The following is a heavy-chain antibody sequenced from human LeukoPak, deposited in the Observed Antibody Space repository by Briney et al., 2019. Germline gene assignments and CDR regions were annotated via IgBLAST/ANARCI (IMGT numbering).Heavy chain of an antibody. CDR2: ISSSSSYV. CDR1: GFTFSSYS. V-gene: IGHV3-21*01. Sequence: GGSLRLSCAASGFTFSSYSMNWVRQAPGKGLEWVSSISSSSSYVYYADSVKGRFTISRDNAKNSLYLQMNSLRAKDTAVYYCARDGVTTYYDILTGYYAAGWFDPWGQGTLVTVSS. D-gene: IGHD3-9*01. CDR3: ARDGVTTYYDILTGYYAAGWFDP. J-gene: IGHJ5*02.